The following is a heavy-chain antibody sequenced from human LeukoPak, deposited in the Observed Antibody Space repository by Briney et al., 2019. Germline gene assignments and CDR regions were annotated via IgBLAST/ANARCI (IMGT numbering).Heavy chain of an antibody. J-gene: IGHJ2*01. Sequence: PSETLCLTCTVSGGSISSYYWSWIRQPPGKALEWIGYMYYSGNTNYNPSLKSRLTISVDTSKNQFSLKLSSVTAADTAVYYCARRMTTVVSTYWYFDLWGRGTLVTVSS. CDR2: MYYSGNT. D-gene: IGHD4-23*01. CDR3: ARRMTTVVSTYWYFDL. CDR1: GGSISSYY. V-gene: IGHV4-59*08.